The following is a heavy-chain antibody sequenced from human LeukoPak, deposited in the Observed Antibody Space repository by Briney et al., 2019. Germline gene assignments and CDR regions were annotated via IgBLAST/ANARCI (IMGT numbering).Heavy chain of an antibody. CDR2: LYYGGNT. V-gene: IGHV4-39*01. Sequence: PSETLSLTCSVSGASLSSGTYYWASIRQPPGKGLGWIGSLYYGGNTHYNPSLESRVAISVDTSRNHLSVRLTSVTAADTAVYYCARHVVGPGYSSIPNLDYWGQGTQVTVSS. CDR3: ARHVVGPGYSSIPNLDY. J-gene: IGHJ4*02. CDR1: GASLSSGTYY. D-gene: IGHD2-21*01.